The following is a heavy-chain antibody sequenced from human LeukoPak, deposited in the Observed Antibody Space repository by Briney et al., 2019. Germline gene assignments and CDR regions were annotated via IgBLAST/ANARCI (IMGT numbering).Heavy chain of an antibody. CDR3: ARGEVRANWFDP. CDR1: GFTFSSYG. Sequence: PGGSLRLSCAASGFTFSSYGMHWVRQAPGKGLEWVAVIWYDGSNKYYADSVKGRFTISRDNSKNTLYLQMNSLRAEDTAVYYCARGEVRANWFDPWGQGTLVTVSS. D-gene: IGHD3-10*01. V-gene: IGHV3-33*01. CDR2: IWYDGSNK. J-gene: IGHJ5*02.